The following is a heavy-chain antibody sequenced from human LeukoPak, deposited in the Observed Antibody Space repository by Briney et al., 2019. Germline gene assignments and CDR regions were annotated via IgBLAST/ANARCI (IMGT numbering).Heavy chain of an antibody. CDR1: GGSISSSNW. CDR3: ARAFAGSYCSSTSCYSYYYYGMDV. J-gene: IGHJ6*02. CDR2: IYHSGST. D-gene: IGHD2-2*01. V-gene: IGHV4-4*02. Sequence: SGTLSLTCAVSGGSISSSNWWSWVRQPPGKGLEWIGEIYHSGSTNYNPSLKSRVTISVDKSKNQFSLKLTSVTAADTAVYYCARAFAGSYCSSTSCYSYYYYGMDVWGQGTTVTVSS.